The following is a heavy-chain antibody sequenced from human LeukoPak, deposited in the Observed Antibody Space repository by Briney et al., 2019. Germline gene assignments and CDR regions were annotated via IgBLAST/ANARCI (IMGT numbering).Heavy chain of an antibody. CDR1: GFTFSSYW. CDR2: IKQDGSEK. Sequence: GGSLRLSCAASGFTFSSYWMSWVRQAPGKGLGWVANIKQDGSEKYYVDSVKGRFTISRDNAKNSLYLQMNSLRAEDTAVYYCARILLYHGLWYFDLWGRGTLVTVSS. D-gene: IGHD2/OR15-2a*01. V-gene: IGHV3-7*01. CDR3: ARILLYHGLWYFDL. J-gene: IGHJ2*01.